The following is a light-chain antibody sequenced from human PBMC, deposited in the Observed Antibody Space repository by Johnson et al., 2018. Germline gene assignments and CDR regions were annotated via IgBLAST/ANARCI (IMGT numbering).Light chain of an antibody. CDR2: ENN. CDR3: GTWDSSLRAGNV. Sequence: QSVLTQPPSVSAAPGQKVTISCSGSSSNIGNNYVSWYQQLPGTAPKLLIYENNKRPSGIPDRFSGSKSGTSATLGIPGLQPGGEADYYCGTWDSSLRAGNVFGTGTKVTVL. CDR1: SSNIGNNY. J-gene: IGLJ1*01. V-gene: IGLV1-51*02.